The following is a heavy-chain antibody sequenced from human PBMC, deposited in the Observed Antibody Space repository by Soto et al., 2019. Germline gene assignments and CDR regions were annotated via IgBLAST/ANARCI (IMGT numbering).Heavy chain of an antibody. J-gene: IGHJ5*02. D-gene: IGHD2-2*01. CDR2: IYPGDSDT. Sequence: GESLKISCKSSGYSFTSYWIAWVRQMPGKGLEWMGIIYPGDSDTRYSPSFQGQVTISVDKSISTAYLQWSSLKASDTAIYYCVKRGKESTRSFWFDPWGQGTLVTVSS. CDR3: VKRGKESTRSFWFDP. CDR1: GYSFTSYW. V-gene: IGHV5-51*01.